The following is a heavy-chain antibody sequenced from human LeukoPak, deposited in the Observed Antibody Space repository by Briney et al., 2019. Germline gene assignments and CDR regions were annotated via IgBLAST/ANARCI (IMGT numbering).Heavy chain of an antibody. J-gene: IGHJ4*02. CDR1: GFTFSSYW. V-gene: IGHV3-74*01. D-gene: IGHD6-19*01. CDR3: ARANSSGWYY. Sequence: GGSLRLSCAASGFTFSSYWMHWVRQAPGKGLVWVSRINSDGSSTSYADSVKGPSTISRDNAKNTLYLQMTRLRAEDTAVYYCARANSSGWYYWGQGTLVTVSS. CDR2: INSDGSST.